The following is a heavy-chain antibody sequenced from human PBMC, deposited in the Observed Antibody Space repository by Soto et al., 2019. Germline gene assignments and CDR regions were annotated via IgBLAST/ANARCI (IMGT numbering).Heavy chain of an antibody. D-gene: IGHD3-10*01. CDR3: ARVAWNYYGSGSYPIFDY. V-gene: IGHV3-48*03. Sequence: EVPLVESGGGLVQPGGSLSLSCAASGFTFSSYEMNWVRQAPGKGLEWVSYISSSGSTIYYADSVKGRFTISRDNAKNSLYLQINCLRAEDTAVYYCARVAWNYYGSGSYPIFDYWGEGTLVTVAS. CDR1: GFTFSSYE. CDR2: ISSSGSTI. J-gene: IGHJ4*02.